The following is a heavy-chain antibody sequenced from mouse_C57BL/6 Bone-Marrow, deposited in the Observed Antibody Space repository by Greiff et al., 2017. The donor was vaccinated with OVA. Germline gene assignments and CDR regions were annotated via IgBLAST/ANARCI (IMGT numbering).Heavy chain of an antibody. CDR3: ARPDYYGSSYWYFDV. CDR2: LSNLAYSI. J-gene: IGHJ1*03. D-gene: IGHD1-1*01. Sequence: EVKLMESGGGLVQPGGSLKLSCAASGFTFSDYGMAWVRQAPRKGPAWVAFLSNLAYSIYYADTVTGRFPISRENAKNTLYLEMSSLRSEDTAMYYCARPDYYGSSYWYFDVWGTGTTVTVSS. V-gene: IGHV5-15*01. CDR1: GFTFSDYG.